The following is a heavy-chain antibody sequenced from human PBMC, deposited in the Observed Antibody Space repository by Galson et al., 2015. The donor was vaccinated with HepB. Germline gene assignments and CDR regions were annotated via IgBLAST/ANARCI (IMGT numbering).Heavy chain of an antibody. Sequence: SLRLSCAASGFTVSSNYMSWVRQAPGKGLEWVSVIYSGGSTYYADSVKGRFTISRDNSKNKLYLQMSSLRAEDTAVYYCASLLAPDIHYYYYGMDVWGQGTTVTVSS. V-gene: IGHV3-66*02. CDR3: ASLLAPDIHYYYYGMDV. D-gene: IGHD2-15*01. CDR2: IYSGGST. J-gene: IGHJ6*02. CDR1: GFTVSSNY.